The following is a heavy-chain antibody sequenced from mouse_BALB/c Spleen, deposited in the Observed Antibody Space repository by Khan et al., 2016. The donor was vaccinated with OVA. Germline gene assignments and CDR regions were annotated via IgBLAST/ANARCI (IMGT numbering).Heavy chain of an antibody. CDR1: GYSFTSYY. J-gene: IGHJ3*01. V-gene: IGHV1S135*01. CDR3: TRHGYVAWFTY. CDR2: IDPFSGGT. Sequence: EVQLQQSGPELMKPGASVKISCKASGYSFTSYYIHWVMQSHGKSLEWIGYIDPFSGGTTYKQKFKGKATLTVDKSTSTAYRQLSNLTSEDSSVYYCTRHGYVAWFTYWGQGTLVTVSA. D-gene: IGHD2-2*01.